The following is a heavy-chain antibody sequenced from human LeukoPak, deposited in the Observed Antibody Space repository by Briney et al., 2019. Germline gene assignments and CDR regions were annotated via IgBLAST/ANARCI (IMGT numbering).Heavy chain of an antibody. D-gene: IGHD3-22*01. CDR1: GFTFSSYG. CDR3: AKDAPSYYYDSSGYFDY. Sequence: GGSLRLSCAASGFTFSSYGMHWVRQAPGKGLEWMAFIRYDGSNKYYADSVKGRFTISRDNSKNTLYLQMNSLRAEDTAVYYCAKDAPSYYYDSSGYFDYWGQGTLVTVSS. J-gene: IGHJ4*02. V-gene: IGHV3-30*02. CDR2: IRYDGSNK.